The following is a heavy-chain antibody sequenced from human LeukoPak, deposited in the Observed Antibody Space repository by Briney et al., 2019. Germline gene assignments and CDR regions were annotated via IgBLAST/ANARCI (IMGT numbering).Heavy chain of an antibody. V-gene: IGHV4-34*01. D-gene: IGHD2-2*02. J-gene: IGHJ6*02. CDR3: ARTMSSSHTVYGMDV. CDR2: INHSGST. CDR1: GGSFSGYY. Sequence: KPSETLSLTCAVYGGSFSGYYWSWIRQPPGKGLEWIGEINHSGSTNYNPSLKSRVTISVDTSKNQFSLKLSSVTAADTAVYYCARTMSSSHTVYGMDVWGQGTTVTVSS.